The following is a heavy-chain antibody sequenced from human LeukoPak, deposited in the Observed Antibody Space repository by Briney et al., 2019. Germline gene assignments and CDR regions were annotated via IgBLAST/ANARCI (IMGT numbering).Heavy chain of an antibody. CDR1: SESFSGYF. D-gene: IGHD6-19*01. J-gene: IGHJ5*02. V-gene: IGHV4-59*08. Sequence: SETLSLTCAIYSESFSGYFWSWIRQPPGKGLEWIGYIHYSGSTNYNPSLTSRVTISVDTSKNQLSMKLSSVTAADTAVYYCAKGAGPPWFDPWGQGTLVTVSS. CDR2: IHYSGST. CDR3: AKGAGPPWFDP.